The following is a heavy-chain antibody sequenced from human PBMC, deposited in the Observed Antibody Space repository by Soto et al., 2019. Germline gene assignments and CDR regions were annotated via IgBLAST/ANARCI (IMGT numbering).Heavy chain of an antibody. CDR1: GFTFSSYS. Sequence: GGSLRLSCAASGFTFSSYSMNWVRQAPGKGLEWVSSISSSSSYIYYADSVKGRFTISRDNAKNSLYLQMNSLRAEDTAVYYCARDGHWGWLRFMNTVVNEFYGMDVWGQGTTVTVSS. V-gene: IGHV3-21*01. CDR2: ISSSSSYI. J-gene: IGHJ6*02. CDR3: ARDGHWGWLRFMNTVVNEFYGMDV. D-gene: IGHD5-12*01.